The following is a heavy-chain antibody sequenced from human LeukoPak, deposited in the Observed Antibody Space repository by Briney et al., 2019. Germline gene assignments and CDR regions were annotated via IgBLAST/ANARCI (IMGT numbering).Heavy chain of an antibody. CDR1: GGSISSSSYY. CDR3: ARGNGSGSYYRMGTNRYFDY. Sequence: PSETLSLTCTVSGGSISSSSYYWGWIRQPPGKGLEWIGSIYYSGSTYYNPSLKSRVTISVDTSKNQFSLKLSSVTAADTAVYYCARGNGSGSYYRMGTNRYFDYWGQGTLVTVSS. V-gene: IGHV4-39*07. J-gene: IGHJ4*02. D-gene: IGHD3-10*01. CDR2: IYYSGST.